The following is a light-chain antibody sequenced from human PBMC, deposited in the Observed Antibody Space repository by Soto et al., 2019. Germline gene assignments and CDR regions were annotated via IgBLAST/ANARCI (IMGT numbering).Light chain of an antibody. CDR1: QSISSW. CDR2: KAS. Sequence: DIQMTQSPSTLSASVGDKVTNTYRASQSISSWLAWYQQKPGKAPKLLIYKASSLESGVPSRFSGSGSGTEFTLTISSLQPDDFATYYCQQYNSYWTFGQGTKVDIK. V-gene: IGKV1-5*03. J-gene: IGKJ1*01. CDR3: QQYNSYWT.